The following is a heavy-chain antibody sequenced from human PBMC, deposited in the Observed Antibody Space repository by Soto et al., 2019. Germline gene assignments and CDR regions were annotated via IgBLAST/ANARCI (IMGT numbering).Heavy chain of an antibody. D-gene: IGHD6-19*01. CDR2: IKDDGSET. CDR3: VNSYAARGWYEGSDY. V-gene: IGHV3-7*03. CDR1: GFQFRSFG. Sequence: EVQLVESGGGLVKPGGSLRLSFAAFGFQFRSFGMAWVGRLPGKGLEWVANIKDDGSETYYVDSVKGRFTISRDNAKNSLYLQMNSLRVEDTAVYYCVNSYAARGWYEGSDYWGRGTVVTVSS. J-gene: IGHJ4*02.